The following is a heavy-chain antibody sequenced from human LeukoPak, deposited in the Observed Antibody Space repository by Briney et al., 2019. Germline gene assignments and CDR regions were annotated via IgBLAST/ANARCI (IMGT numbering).Heavy chain of an antibody. Sequence: PGRSLRLSCAASGFTFSSYGMHWVRQAPGKGLEWVAVIWYDGSNKYYADSVKGRFTISRDNSKNTLYLQTNSLRAEDTAVYYCARGPFYSSSSVFDYWGQGTLVTVSS. D-gene: IGHD6-13*01. J-gene: IGHJ4*02. V-gene: IGHV3-33*01. CDR2: IWYDGSNK. CDR1: GFTFSSYG. CDR3: ARGPFYSSSSVFDY.